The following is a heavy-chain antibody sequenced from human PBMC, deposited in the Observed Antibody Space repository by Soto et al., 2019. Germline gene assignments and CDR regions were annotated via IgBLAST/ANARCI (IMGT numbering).Heavy chain of an antibody. J-gene: IGHJ4*02. CDR3: AHPRGYSGYDPFRGDHYFDY. V-gene: IGHV2-5*01. Sequence: QITLKESGPTLVKPTQTLTLTCTFSGFSLSTSGVGVGWIRQPPGKALEWLALIYRNDDKRYSPSLKSRLTITKDTSKNQAVLTMTNMDPVDTATYYCAHPRGYSGYDPFRGDHYFDYWGQGTLVTVSS. CDR2: IYRNDDK. D-gene: IGHD5-12*01. CDR1: GFSLSTSGVG.